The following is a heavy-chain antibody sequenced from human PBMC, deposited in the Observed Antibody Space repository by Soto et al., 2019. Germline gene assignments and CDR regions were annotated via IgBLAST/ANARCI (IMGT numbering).Heavy chain of an antibody. V-gene: IGHV6-1*01. J-gene: IGHJ6*03. CDR3: AGTTSHKWYYMDV. CDR2: TYYRSRWYN. D-gene: IGHD1-7*01. Sequence: QVPLQESGPGLVKPSQTLSLTCAISGARVSSNSAAWNWIRLSPSRGLEWLARTYYRSRWYNDYAVSVRSRITVNTDTSKTQFSLQLTSVTPEDTAVYYCAGTTSHKWYYMDVWGKGTTVTVSS. CDR1: GARVSSNSAA.